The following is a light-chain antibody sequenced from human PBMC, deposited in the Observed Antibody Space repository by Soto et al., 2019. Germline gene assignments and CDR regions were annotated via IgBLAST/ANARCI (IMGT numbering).Light chain of an antibody. Sequence: DIQLTQSPSSLSASVGDRVTISCRASQSISNYLNWYQQKPGKAPKLLIYATFTLQSGVPSRFSGSGSETDFTLTISSLQPEDFATYYCQPSYSTHLYTFGQGTRLEIK. CDR1: QSISNY. CDR3: QPSYSTHLYT. V-gene: IGKV1-39*01. J-gene: IGKJ2*01. CDR2: ATF.